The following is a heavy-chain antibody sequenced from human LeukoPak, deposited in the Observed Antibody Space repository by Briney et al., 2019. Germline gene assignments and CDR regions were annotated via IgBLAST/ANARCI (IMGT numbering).Heavy chain of an antibody. D-gene: IGHD5-24*01. V-gene: IGHV4-34*01. J-gene: IGHJ4*02. CDR1: GGSFSGYY. CDR2: INHSGST. CDR3: AREGDGYQDY. Sequence: SETLSLTCAVYGGSFSGYYWSWIRQPPGKGLEWIGEINHSGSTNYNPSLKSRVTISVDTSKNQFSLKLSSVTAADTAVYYCAREGDGYQDYWGQGTLVTVSS.